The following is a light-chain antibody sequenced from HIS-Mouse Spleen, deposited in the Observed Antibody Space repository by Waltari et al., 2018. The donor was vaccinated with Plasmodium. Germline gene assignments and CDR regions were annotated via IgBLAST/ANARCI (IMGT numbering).Light chain of an antibody. J-gene: IGLJ2*01. Sequence: QSALTQPASVSGSPGQSITISCTGTSSDVGSYNLVSWDQQHPGKAPKLMIDEGSKRPSVVSNRLPGSKSGNTAFLTISGLQAEDEADYCCCSYAGSSTFVVFGGGTKLTVL. CDR2: EGS. V-gene: IGLV2-23*03. CDR1: SSDVGSYNL. CDR3: CSYAGSSTFVV.